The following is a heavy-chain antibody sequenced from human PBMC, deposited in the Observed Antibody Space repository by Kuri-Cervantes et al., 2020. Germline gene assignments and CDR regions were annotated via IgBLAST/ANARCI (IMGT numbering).Heavy chain of an antibody. CDR1: GYTFTSYG. V-gene: IGHV1-18*01. D-gene: IGHD2-8*01. Sequence: ASVKVSCKASGYTFTSYGISWVRQAPGQGLEWMGWISAYNGDTIYAQKLQGRVTMTGDTSISTAYMELSRLRSDDTAVYYCARVNRYAYWYFDLWGRGTLVTVSS. J-gene: IGHJ2*01. CDR3: ARVNRYAYWYFDL. CDR2: ISAYNGDT.